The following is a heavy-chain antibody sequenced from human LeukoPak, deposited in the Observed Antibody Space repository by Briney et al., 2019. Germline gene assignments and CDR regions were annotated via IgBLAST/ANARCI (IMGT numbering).Heavy chain of an antibody. Sequence: ASVKVSCKASGYTFTGYYMHWVRQAPGQGLEWMGWISAYNGNTNYAQKLQGRVTMTTDTSTSTAYMELRSLRSDDTAVYYCARDGQGPYYFDYWGQGTLVTVSS. J-gene: IGHJ4*02. V-gene: IGHV1-18*04. CDR1: GYTFTGYY. CDR2: ISAYNGNT. CDR3: ARDGQGPYYFDY.